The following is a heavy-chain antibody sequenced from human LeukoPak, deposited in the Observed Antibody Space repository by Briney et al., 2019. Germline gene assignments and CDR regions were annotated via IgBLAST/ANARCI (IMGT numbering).Heavy chain of an antibody. CDR1: GYTFTGLY. J-gene: IGHJ4*02. Sequence: ASVKASCKAAGYTFTGLYLHWVRQAPGQGLEWMGWINPNSGGTDFAQKFQGRVTMTRDTSISTAYMELSRLTSDDTAVYFCARGAKGFDYWGQGTLVTVSS. CDR2: INPNSGGT. V-gene: IGHV1-2*02. CDR3: ARGAKGFDY.